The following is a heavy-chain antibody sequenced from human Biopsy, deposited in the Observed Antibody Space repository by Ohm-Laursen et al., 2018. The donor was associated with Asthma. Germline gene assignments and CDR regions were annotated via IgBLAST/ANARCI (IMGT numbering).Heavy chain of an antibody. CDR2: IYWNGDK. V-gene: IGHV2-5*01. D-gene: IGHD2/OR15-2a*01. J-gene: IGHJ4*01. CDR1: GFSLSKSGVG. Sequence: PTQTLTPTCTFSGFSLSKSGVGVGWIRLPPREAPDWLALIYWNGDKHYSPRLRSRLTVTKDTSRNQVVLAMSNMDTVDTATYFCARAVRRVEFSFFDNWGLGTLVYVSS. CDR3: ARAVRRVEFSFFDN.